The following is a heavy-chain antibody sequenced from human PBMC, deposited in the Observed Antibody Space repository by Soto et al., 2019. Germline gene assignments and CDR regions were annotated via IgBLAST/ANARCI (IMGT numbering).Heavy chain of an antibody. Sequence: SETLSLTCTVSGGSIDSGDYYWSWIRQPPGKGLEWIGYVYYSGTTNYNPFLKSRVTLSLDKSKNQFSLKMNSVTAADTAVYFCARRTSSGAIADWGQGKMVTVSS. CDR2: VYYSGTT. J-gene: IGHJ4*02. CDR3: ARRTSSGAIAD. D-gene: IGHD2-21*01. V-gene: IGHV4-61*08. CDR1: GGSIDSGDYY.